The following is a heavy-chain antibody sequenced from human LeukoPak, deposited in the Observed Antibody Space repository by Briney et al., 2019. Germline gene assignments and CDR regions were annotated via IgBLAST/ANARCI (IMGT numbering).Heavy chain of an antibody. J-gene: IGHJ5*02. CDR2: IWYDGSNK. D-gene: IGHD2-2*01. V-gene: IGHV3-33*01. CDR3: ARDRYCSSTSCWGGWFDP. CDR1: GFTFSSYG. Sequence: GRSLRLSCAASGFTFSSYGMHGVRQAPGKGLEWVAVIWYDGSNKYYADSVKGRFTISRDNSKNTLYLQMNSLRAEDTAVYYCARDRYCSSTSCWGGWFDPWGQGTLVTVSS.